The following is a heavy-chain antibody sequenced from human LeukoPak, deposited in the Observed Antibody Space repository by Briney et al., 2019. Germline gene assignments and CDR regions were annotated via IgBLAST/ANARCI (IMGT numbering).Heavy chain of an antibody. CDR3: ARQGSQFLLPSADWYFDL. D-gene: IGHD5-24*01. J-gene: IGHJ2*01. CDR1: GDSIGSFY. Sequence: SETLSLTCTVSGDSIGSFYWSWLRQPPGKGLEWIGHISYSGDTNYNPSLKSRVSLSVDTSKNQFSLRLTSVTAADTAVYFCARQGSQFLLPSADWYFDLWGRGTLVTVSS. V-gene: IGHV4-59*08. CDR2: ISYSGDT.